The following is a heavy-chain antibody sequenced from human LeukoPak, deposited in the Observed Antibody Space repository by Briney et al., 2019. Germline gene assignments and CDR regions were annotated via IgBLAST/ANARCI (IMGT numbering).Heavy chain of an antibody. J-gene: IGHJ4*02. Sequence: GGSLRLSCAASGFPFSAYSMNWVRQAPGKGLEWVSSISGSSTYMYYADSVKGRFTISRDNAKNSLYLQMNSLRDEDTAVYYCARDFIAAANTVGDYWGQGTLVTVSS. CDR1: GFPFSAYS. D-gene: IGHD6-13*01. CDR2: ISGSSTYM. CDR3: ARDFIAAANTVGDY. V-gene: IGHV3-21*01.